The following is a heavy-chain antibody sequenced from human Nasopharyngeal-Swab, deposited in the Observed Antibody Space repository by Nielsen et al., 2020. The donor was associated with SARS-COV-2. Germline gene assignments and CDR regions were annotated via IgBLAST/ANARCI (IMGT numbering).Heavy chain of an antibody. J-gene: IGHJ5*02. CDR1: GYTFTSYA. Sequence: ASVKVSCKASGYTFTSYAMHWVRQAPGQRLEWMGWINAGNGNTKYSQKFQGGVTITRDTSASTAYMELSSLRSEDTAVYYCARVRYDILTGYHDNWFDPWGQGTLVTVSS. V-gene: IGHV1-3*01. D-gene: IGHD3-9*01. CDR3: ARVRYDILTGYHDNWFDP. CDR2: INAGNGNT.